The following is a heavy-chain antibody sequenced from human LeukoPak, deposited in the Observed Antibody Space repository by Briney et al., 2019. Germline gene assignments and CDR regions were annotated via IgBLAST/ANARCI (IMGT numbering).Heavy chain of an antibody. J-gene: IGHJ3*02. D-gene: IGHD3-16*02. CDR2: IYTSGST. CDR1: GGSISSSSYY. CDR3: ARLSPSEAFDI. V-gene: IGHV4-61*02. Sequence: PSETLSLTCTVSGGSISSSSYYWSWIRQPAGKGLEWIGRIYTSGSTNYNPSLKSRVTMSVDTSKNQFSLKLSSVTAADTAVYYCARLSPSEAFDIWGQGTMVTVSS.